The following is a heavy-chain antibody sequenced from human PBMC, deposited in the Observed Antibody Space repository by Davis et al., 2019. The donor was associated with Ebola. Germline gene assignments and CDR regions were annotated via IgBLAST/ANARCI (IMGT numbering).Heavy chain of an antibody. D-gene: IGHD3-10*01. J-gene: IGHJ5*02. CDR3: GKDFYGSGSYIDA. Sequence: SLRLSCATSGLTFDDYAMHWLRQAPGKGLEWVSGINSNSGTSAYADSVKGRFTISRDNAQDSLYLQMNSLRTEDTAFYYCGKDFYGSGSYIDAWGQGTLVTVSS. CDR2: INSNSGTS. CDR1: GLTFDDYA. V-gene: IGHV3-9*01.